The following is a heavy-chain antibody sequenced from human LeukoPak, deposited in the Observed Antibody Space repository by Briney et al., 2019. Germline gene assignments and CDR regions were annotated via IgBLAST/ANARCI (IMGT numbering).Heavy chain of an antibody. CDR2: ISGSGGST. D-gene: IGHD1-26*01. CDR1: GFTFSNYA. CDR3: AREWELPYSLYYYYCMDV. V-gene: IGHV3-23*01. Sequence: GGSLRLSCAASGFTFSNYAMSWVRQAPGKGLEWVSAISGSGGSTYYADSVKGRFTISRDNAKNSLYLQMNSLRAEDTAVYYCAREWELPYSLYYYYCMDVWGKGTTVTVSS. J-gene: IGHJ6*03.